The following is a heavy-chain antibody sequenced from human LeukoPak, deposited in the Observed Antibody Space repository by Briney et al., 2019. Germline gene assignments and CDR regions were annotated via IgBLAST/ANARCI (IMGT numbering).Heavy chain of an antibody. CDR3: AKDSPGYYYDSSGYFDY. D-gene: IGHD3-22*01. CDR1: GFAFSSYA. Sequence: GGSLRLSCAASGFAFSSYAMSWVRQAPGKGLEWVSHISGSGGSTYYADSVKGRFTISRDNSKNTLYLQMNSLRAEDTAVYYCAKDSPGYYYDSSGYFDYWGQGTLVTVSS. CDR2: ISGSGGST. V-gene: IGHV3-23*01. J-gene: IGHJ4*02.